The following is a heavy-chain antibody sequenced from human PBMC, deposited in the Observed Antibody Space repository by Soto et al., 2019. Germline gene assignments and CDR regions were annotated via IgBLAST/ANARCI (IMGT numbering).Heavy chain of an antibody. CDR2: IYPGDSDT. J-gene: IGHJ5*02. CDR1: GYSFTSYW. V-gene: IGHV5-51*01. Sequence: GESLKISCKGSGYSFTSYWIGWVRQMPGKGLEWMGIIYPGDSDTRYSPSFQGQVTISADKSISTAYLQWSSLKASDTAMYYCARQSRAKYYDFWSGYPLVNWFDPWGQGTLVTVSS. CDR3: ARQSRAKYYDFWSGYPLVNWFDP. D-gene: IGHD3-3*01.